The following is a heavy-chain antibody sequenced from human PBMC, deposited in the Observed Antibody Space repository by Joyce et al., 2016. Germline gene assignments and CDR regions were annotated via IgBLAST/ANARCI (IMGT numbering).Heavy chain of an antibody. CDR3: AREYGGTFYFDN. Sequence: QVQLVQSGAEVKNPGASVKVSCKASGFRFSGYYIHWVRQAPGQGLEWRGGISPDRGETIYAQKVQGRVTMTRDTSISTVYLELGRLTSDDTALYYCAREYGGTFYFDNWGQVTLVTVSS. J-gene: IGHJ4*02. CDR1: GFRFSGYY. D-gene: IGHD4-23*01. CDR2: ISPDRGET. V-gene: IGHV1-2*02.